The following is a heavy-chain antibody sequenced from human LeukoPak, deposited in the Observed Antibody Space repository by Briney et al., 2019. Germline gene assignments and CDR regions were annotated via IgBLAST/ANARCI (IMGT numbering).Heavy chain of an antibody. D-gene: IGHD5/OR15-5a*01. J-gene: IGHJ6*03. Sequence: SETLSLTCAVYGGSFSGYYWSWIRQPPGKGLEWIGEINHSGGTNYNPSLKSRVTISVDTSKNQFSLKLSSVTAADTAVYYCARGWATPRLYDKHIKRYYYYMDVWGKGTTVTVSS. CDR1: GGSFSGYY. V-gene: IGHV4-34*01. CDR2: INHSGGT. CDR3: ARGWATPRLYDKHIKRYYYYMDV.